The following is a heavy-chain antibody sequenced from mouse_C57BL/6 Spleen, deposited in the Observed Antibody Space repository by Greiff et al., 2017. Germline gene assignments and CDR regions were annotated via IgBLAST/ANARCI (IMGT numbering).Heavy chain of an antibody. CDR1: GFTFSDYY. CDR3: ARRGNSYAMDY. Sequence: EVKVVESGGGLVQPGGSLKLSCAASGFTFSDYYMYWVRQTPEKRLEWVAYISNGGGSTYYPDTVKGRFTISRDNAKNTLYLQMSRLKSEDTAMYYCARRGNSYAMDYWGQGTSVTVSS. J-gene: IGHJ4*01. CDR2: ISNGGGST. V-gene: IGHV5-12*01.